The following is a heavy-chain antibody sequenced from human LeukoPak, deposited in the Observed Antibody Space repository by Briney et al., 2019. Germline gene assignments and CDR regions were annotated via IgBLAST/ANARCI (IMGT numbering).Heavy chain of an antibody. J-gene: IGHJ6*03. CDR1: GGSISSYY. CDR2: IYYSGST. D-gene: IGHD5-24*01. V-gene: IGHV4-59*01. Sequence: SETLSLTCTVSGGSISSYYWSWIRQPPGKGLEWIGYIYYSGSTNYNPSLKSRVTISVDTSKNQFSLKLSSVTAADTAVYYCARDGYNLGYYYYMDVWGKGTTVTVSS. CDR3: ARDGYNLGYYYYMDV.